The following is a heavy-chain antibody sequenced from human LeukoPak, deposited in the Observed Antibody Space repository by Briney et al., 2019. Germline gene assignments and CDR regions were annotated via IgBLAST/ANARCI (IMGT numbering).Heavy chain of an antibody. CDR1: GFSFSDYY. CDR3: ARDRARVSDY. V-gene: IGHV3-11*04. CDR2: IHSHGSSI. Sequence: GGSLRLSCAASGFSFSDYYMIWIRQAPGRGLEYVSYIHSHGSSIDYADSVKGRFTISRDNAKNSLYLQMNSLRAEDTAVYYCARDRARVSDYWGQGTLVTVSS. J-gene: IGHJ4*02. D-gene: IGHD3-22*01.